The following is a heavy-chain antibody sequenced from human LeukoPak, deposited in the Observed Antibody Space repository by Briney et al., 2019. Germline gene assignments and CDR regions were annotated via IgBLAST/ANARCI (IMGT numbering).Heavy chain of an antibody. J-gene: IGHJ5*02. Sequence: ASVKVSCKVSGYTLTELSMHWVRQAPGKGLEWMGGFDPEDGETIYAQKFQGRVTMTRDTSTSTVYMELSSLRSEDTAVYYCARSTIEMATKWFDPWGQGTLVTVSS. V-gene: IGHV1-24*01. D-gene: IGHD5-24*01. CDR2: FDPEDGET. CDR1: GYTLTELS. CDR3: ARSTIEMATKWFDP.